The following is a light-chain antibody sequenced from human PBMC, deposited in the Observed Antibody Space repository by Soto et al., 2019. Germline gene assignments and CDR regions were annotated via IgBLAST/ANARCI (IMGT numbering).Light chain of an antibody. CDR2: GAS. Sequence: EIVMTQSPATLSVSPGERATLSCRASESVSNNLAWYEKKPGQAPRLLIYGASTRATGIPARFSGSGSGTEFTLTISSLQSEVFAFYYCQQYNNWWTFGQGTRVDIK. V-gene: IGKV3-15*01. CDR1: ESVSNN. CDR3: QQYNNWWT. J-gene: IGKJ1*01.